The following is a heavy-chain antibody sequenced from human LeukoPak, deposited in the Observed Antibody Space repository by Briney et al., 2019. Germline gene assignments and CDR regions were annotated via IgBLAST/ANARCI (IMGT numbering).Heavy chain of an antibody. CDR2: IYYSGSA. Sequence: PSETLSLTCTVSGGSISSYYWSWIRQPPGKGLEWIGYIYYSGSANYNPSLKSRVTISVDTSKNQFSLKLSSVTAADTAVYYCARRGFGELSFDYWGQGTLVTVSS. J-gene: IGHJ4*02. CDR1: GGSISSYY. V-gene: IGHV4-59*08. D-gene: IGHD3-10*01. CDR3: ARRGFGELSFDY.